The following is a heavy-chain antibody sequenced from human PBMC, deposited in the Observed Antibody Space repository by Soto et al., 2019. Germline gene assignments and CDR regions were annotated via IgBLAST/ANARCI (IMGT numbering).Heavy chain of an antibody. D-gene: IGHD2-21*01. CDR1: GFSLTTGGVG. CDR3: IYRRASWDYHGLDV. CDR2: IYWNDDR. J-gene: IGHJ6*02. Sequence: QFTLKESGPTLVEPTQTLTLTCSFSGFSLTTGGVGVGWIRQPPGGSPEWLAVIYWNDDRRRSPSLEHRLTITKDTSKNQVILTMTNVDPVDTATYYCIYRRASWDYHGLDVWGQGTPVTVSS. V-gene: IGHV2-5*01.